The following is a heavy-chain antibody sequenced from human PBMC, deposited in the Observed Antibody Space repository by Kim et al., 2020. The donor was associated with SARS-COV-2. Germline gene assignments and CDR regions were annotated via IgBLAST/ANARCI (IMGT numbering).Heavy chain of an antibody. CDR1: GFTFSSYG. CDR2: ISYDGSNK. V-gene: IGHV3-30*18. D-gene: IGHD3-10*01. CDR3: AKVGRYGSGSYYSYYYYGMDV. J-gene: IGHJ6*02. Sequence: GGSLRLSCAASGFTFSSYGMHWVRQAPGKGLEWVAVISYDGSNKYYADSVKGRFTISRDNSKNTLYLQMNSLRAEDTAVYYCAKVGRYGSGSYYSYYYYGMDVWGQGTTVTVSS.